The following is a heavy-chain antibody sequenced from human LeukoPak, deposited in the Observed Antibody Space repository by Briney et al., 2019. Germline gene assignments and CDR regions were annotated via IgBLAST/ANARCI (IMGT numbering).Heavy chain of an antibody. V-gene: IGHV3-74*01. D-gene: IGHD4-11*01. CDR1: GFIFRNYW. Sequence: GGSLRLSCSASGFIFRNYWMHWVRQAPGKGPVWVSRINNDGTLVTYADSVKGRFTISRDSAKDTVFLQMNSLRVEDTAVYYCVRGLGDVWGKGTLDTVSS. J-gene: IGHJ6*04. CDR2: INNDGTLV. CDR3: VRGLGDV.